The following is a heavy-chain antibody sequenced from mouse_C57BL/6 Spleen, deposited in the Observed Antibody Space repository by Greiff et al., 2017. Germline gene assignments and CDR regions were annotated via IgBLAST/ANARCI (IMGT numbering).Heavy chain of an antibody. CDR2: LDPENGDT. J-gene: IGHJ2*01. CDR1: GFNIKDDY. CDR3: TTFITTVVAHFDY. Sequence: VQLKESGAELVRPGASVKLSCTASGFNIKDDYMHWVKQRPEQGLEWIGWLDPENGDTEYASTFQGKATITADTSSNTAYLQLSSLTSEDTAVYYCTTFITTVVAHFDYWGQGTTLTVSS. V-gene: IGHV14-4*01. D-gene: IGHD1-1*01.